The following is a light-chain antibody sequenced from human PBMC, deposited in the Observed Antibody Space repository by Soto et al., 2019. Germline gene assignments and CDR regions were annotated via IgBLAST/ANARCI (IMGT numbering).Light chain of an antibody. Sequence: QSALTQPPSASGSPGQSVAISCTGTSRDVGGQNYVSWYQQHPGKAPKLIIYAVSNRPSGVPDRFSGSKSGNTASLTISGLRAEDEADYYCCSHAGNNNYVFGTGTQVTVL. CDR1: SRDVGGQNY. J-gene: IGLJ1*01. CDR3: CSHAGNNNYV. V-gene: IGLV2-8*01. CDR2: AVS.